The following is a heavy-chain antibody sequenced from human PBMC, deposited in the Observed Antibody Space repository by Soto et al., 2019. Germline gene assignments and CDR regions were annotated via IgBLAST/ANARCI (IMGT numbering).Heavy chain of an antibody. CDR2: IIPIFGTA. V-gene: IGHV1-69*13. CDR3: ASGRIEWSIPDYYYYGMGV. D-gene: IGHD3-3*01. Sequence: SVKVSCKASGGTFSSYAIXWVRQAPGQGLEWMGGIIPIFGTANYAQKFQGRVTITADESTSTAYMELSSLRSEDTAVYYCASGRIEWSIPDYYYYGMGVWGQGTTVTVSS. CDR1: GGTFSSYA. J-gene: IGHJ6*02.